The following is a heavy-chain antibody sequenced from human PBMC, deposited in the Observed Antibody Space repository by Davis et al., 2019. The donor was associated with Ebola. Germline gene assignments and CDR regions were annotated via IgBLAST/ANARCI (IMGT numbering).Heavy chain of an antibody. CDR1: GYSFTSYW. J-gene: IGHJ4*02. Sequence: GESLKISCKGSGYSFTSYWIGWVRQMPGKGLEWMGIIYPGDSDTRYSPSFQGQVTISADKPISTAYLQWSSLKASDTAMYYCATNTDSIVVVPAAIGNWGQGTLVTVSS. CDR3: ATNTDSIVVVPAAIGN. D-gene: IGHD2-2*02. CDR2: IYPGDSDT. V-gene: IGHV5-51*01.